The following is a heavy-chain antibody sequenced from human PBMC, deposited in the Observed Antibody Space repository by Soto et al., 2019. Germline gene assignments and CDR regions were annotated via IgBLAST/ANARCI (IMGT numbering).Heavy chain of an antibody. Sequence: EVQLVESGGGLVQPGRSLRLSCAASGFTFDDYAMHWVRQAPGKGLEWVSGISWNSGSIGYADSVKGRFTISRDNAKNSLYLQMNSLRAEDTALYYCAIGVIAVALNWFDPWGQGTLVTVSS. D-gene: IGHD6-19*01. CDR1: GFTFDDYA. CDR2: ISWNSGSI. V-gene: IGHV3-9*01. J-gene: IGHJ5*02. CDR3: AIGVIAVALNWFDP.